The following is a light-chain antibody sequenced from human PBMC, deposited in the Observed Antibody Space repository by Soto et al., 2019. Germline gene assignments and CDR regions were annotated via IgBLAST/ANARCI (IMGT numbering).Light chain of an antibody. CDR3: QQSYSTPWT. CDR1: QTISRD. CDR2: GAS. J-gene: IGKJ1*01. V-gene: IGKV1-39*01. Sequence: DIQMTQSPSSLSASVGDRVTISCRASQTISRDLTWYQQKPGKAPNLLIFGASTLQPGVPPRFSGSGSGTDFTLIIRNLQPEDFATYFCQQSYSTPWTFGQGTKVEIK.